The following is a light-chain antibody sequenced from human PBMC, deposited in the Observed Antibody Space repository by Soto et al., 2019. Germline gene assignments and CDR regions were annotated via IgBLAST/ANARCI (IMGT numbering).Light chain of an antibody. CDR2: CAS. J-gene: IGKJ1*01. V-gene: IGKV3-20*01. CDR1: QTVRNNY. Sequence: EFVLTQSPGTLSLAPGERATLSCRGSQTVRNNYLAWYQQKPGQAPRLLIYCASNRATGIPDRFSGSGSGTDFTLTISRLEPEDFAVYYCQQYGSSGTFGQGTKVDNK. CDR3: QQYGSSGT.